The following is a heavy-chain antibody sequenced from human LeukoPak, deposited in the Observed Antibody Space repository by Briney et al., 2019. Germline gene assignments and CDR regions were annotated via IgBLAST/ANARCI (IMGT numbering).Heavy chain of an antibody. CDR2: INTNTGNP. V-gene: IGHV7-4-1*02. CDR1: GYTFTGYY. Sequence: ASVKVSCKASGYTFTGYYMHWVRQAPGQGLEWMGWINTNTGNPTYAQGFTGRFVFSLDTSVSTAYLQISSLKAEDTAVYYCARPSSSWPHDAFDIWGQGTMVTVSS. J-gene: IGHJ3*02. D-gene: IGHD6-13*01. CDR3: ARPSSSWPHDAFDI.